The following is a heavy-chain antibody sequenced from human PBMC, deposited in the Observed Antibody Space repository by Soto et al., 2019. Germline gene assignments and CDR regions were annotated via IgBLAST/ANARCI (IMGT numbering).Heavy chain of an antibody. CDR2: ISYDGSNK. D-gene: IGHD2-21*01. J-gene: IGHJ4*02. V-gene: IGHV3-30*18. CDR1: GFTFSSYG. Sequence: GGSLRLSCAASGFTFSSYGMHWVRQAPGKGLKWVAVISYDGSNKYYADSVKGRFTISRDNSKNTLYLQMNSLKAEDTAVYYCAKDPTTYCGGDCYSPPYFDYWGQGTLVTAPQ. CDR3: AKDPTTYCGGDCYSPPYFDY.